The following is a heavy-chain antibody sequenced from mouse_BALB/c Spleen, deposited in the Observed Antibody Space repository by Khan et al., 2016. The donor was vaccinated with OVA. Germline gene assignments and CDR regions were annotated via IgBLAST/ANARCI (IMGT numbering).Heavy chain of an antibody. Sequence: QVQLQQSGPELVKPGASVKMSCKASGYTFTDYVINWVKQRTGQGLEWIGQIYPGSGSTYYNEMFKGTATLTADKSSNLAYMQLSRLTSEASAVYFCARGGYDAFAYWGQGTLVTISA. J-gene: IGHJ3*01. D-gene: IGHD2-2*01. V-gene: IGHV1-77*01. CDR3: ARGGYDAFAY. CDR2: IYPGSGST. CDR1: GYTFTDYV.